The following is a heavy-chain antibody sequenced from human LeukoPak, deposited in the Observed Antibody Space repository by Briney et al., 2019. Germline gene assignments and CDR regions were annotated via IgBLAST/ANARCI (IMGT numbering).Heavy chain of an antibody. Sequence: GDSLRLSCTASGFTFSLYTMNWVRQAPGKGLEWVSSLSNTNNYIYYADSVKGRFTISRDNAKNSVYLQMNSLRAEHTGTYYCARDGDTSGWVDFDYWGQGTLVTVSS. V-gene: IGHV3-21*01. CDR2: LSNTNNYI. D-gene: IGHD6-19*01. J-gene: IGHJ4*02. CDR3: ARDGDTSGWVDFDY. CDR1: GFTFSLYT.